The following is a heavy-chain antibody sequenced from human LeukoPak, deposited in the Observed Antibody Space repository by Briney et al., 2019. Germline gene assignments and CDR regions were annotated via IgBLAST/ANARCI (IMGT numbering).Heavy chain of an antibody. CDR3: AINHDY. V-gene: IGHV3-7*03. Sequence: GGSLRLSCTHSRFTFSIYWMSCVREAPGKGLEWVANIKQDGREKYSVDSVNGRFTTSRDNTKNSVYLQMNSLIVEDAAVYYCAINHDYWGQGTLVTVSS. J-gene: IGHJ4*02. CDR2: IKQDGREK. CDR1: RFTFSIYW.